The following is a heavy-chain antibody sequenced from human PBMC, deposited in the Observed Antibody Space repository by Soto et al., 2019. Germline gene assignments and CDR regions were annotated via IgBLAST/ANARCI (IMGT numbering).Heavy chain of an antibody. D-gene: IGHD3-10*01. V-gene: IGHV1-69*02. CDR1: GGDFLSYT. CDR2: IISILDVA. J-gene: IGHJ6*02. CDR3: AQMWFGELWRGMDV. Sequence: QLVQSGAEVKRPGSSVKVSCKASGGDFLSYTISWVRQVPGQGPEWMGTIISILDVAKNAQKFQGRVAITADKATSTVYMELRSLRSDDTAVYYCAQMWFGELWRGMDVWGQGTTITVSS.